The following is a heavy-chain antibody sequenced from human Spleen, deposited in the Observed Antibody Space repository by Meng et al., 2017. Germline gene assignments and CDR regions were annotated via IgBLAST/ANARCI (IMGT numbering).Heavy chain of an antibody. Sequence: QMQLLQSGAEVMKPGDSVKVSCKASGDTFTYYHIHWVRQAPGQGLEWVGINNPRDGDTSYSQKLLGRVTLTRDTSTSTAYMELSSLTSGDTAVYYCVRERDATYYFHNWGQGTLVTVSS. CDR3: VRERDATYYFHN. D-gene: IGHD5-24*01. CDR1: GDTFTYYH. V-gene: IGHV1-46*04. J-gene: IGHJ4*02. CDR2: NNPRDGDT.